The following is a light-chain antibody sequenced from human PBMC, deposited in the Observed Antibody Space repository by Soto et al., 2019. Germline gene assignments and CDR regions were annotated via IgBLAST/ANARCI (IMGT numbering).Light chain of an antibody. Sequence: QSVLTQPASLSGSPGQSITISCNGTSSDVGGHDYVSWYQQHPGKAPKLTIFEVSNRPSGVSNRFSGSKSGNTASLTISGLQAEDEADYYCSSYTDSNSFYVFGSGTKVTVL. CDR2: EVS. CDR1: SSDVGGHDY. V-gene: IGLV2-14*01. J-gene: IGLJ1*01. CDR3: SSYTDSNSFYV.